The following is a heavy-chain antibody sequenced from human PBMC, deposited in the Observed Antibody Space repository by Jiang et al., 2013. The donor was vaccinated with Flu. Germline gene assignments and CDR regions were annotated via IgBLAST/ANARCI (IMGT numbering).Heavy chain of an antibody. V-gene: IGHV3-23*01. CDR3: AKRPCSGGSCYSLDY. D-gene: IGHD2-15*01. CDR2: ISGSGGST. J-gene: IGHJ4*02. CDR1: GFTFSSYA. Sequence: AASGFTFSSYAMSWVRQAPGKGLEWVSAISGSGGSTYYADSVKGRFTISRDNSKNTLYLQMNSLRAEDTAVYYCAKRPCSGGSCYSLDYWGQGTLVTVSS.